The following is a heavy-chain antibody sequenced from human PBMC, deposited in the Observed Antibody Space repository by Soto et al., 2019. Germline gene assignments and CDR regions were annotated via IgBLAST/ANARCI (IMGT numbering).Heavy chain of an antibody. V-gene: IGHV3-15*01. D-gene: IGHD3-3*01. J-gene: IGHJ4*02. CDR3: TKENDFWSGYSLAAVFDY. CDR2: IKSKTDGGTT. Sequence: PGGSLRLSCAASGFTFSNAWMSWVRQAPGKGLEWVGRIKSKTDGGTTDYAAPVKGRFTISRDDSKNTLYLQMNSLKTEDTAVYYCTKENDFWSGYSLAAVFDYWGQGTLVTVSS. CDR1: GFTFSNAW.